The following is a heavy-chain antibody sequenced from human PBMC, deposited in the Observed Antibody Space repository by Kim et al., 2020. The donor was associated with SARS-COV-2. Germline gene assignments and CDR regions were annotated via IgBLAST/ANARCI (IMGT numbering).Heavy chain of an antibody. CDR3: ARLEGAVSPFDY. Sequence: GESLKISCKGSGYSFTNYWIAWVRQMPGKGLEWMGIIYPDDSDIRYSPSFQGQVTISADKSITTAYLQWSSLTPSDTAMYYCARLEGAVSPFDYWGQGTL. D-gene: IGHD6-19*01. CDR2: IYPDDSDI. J-gene: IGHJ4*02. V-gene: IGHV5-51*01. CDR1: GYSFTNYW.